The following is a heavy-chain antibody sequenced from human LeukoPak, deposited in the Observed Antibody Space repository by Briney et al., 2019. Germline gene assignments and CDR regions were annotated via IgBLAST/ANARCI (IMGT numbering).Heavy chain of an antibody. D-gene: IGHD1-26*01. Sequence: WESMRRSCAAYRFTFSSYSMNWVRQAPGKGLEWVSSISSSSSYIYYADSVKGRFTISRDNAKNSLYLQMNSLRAEDTAVYYCARARIGILLDYWGQGTLVTVSS. V-gene: IGHV3-21*01. J-gene: IGHJ4*02. CDR2: ISSSSSYI. CDR3: ARARIGILLDY. CDR1: RFTFSSYS.